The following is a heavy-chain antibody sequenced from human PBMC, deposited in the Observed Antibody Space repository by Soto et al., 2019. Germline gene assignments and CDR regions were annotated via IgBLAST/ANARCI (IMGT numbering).Heavy chain of an antibody. Sequence: PSETLSLTCTVSGGSISSYYWSWIRQPPGKGLEWIGYIYYSGSTNYNPSLKSRVTTSVDTSKNQFSLKLSSVTAADTAVYYCAGGGTGKVVTYWGQGTLVTVSS. J-gene: IGHJ4*02. CDR3: AGGGTGKVVTY. CDR1: GGSISSYY. D-gene: IGHD2-15*01. CDR2: IYYSGST. V-gene: IGHV4-59*01.